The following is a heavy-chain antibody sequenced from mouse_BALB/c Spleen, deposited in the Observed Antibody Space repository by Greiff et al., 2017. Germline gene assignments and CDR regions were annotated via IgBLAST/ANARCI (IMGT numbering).Heavy chain of an antibody. J-gene: IGHJ4*01. CDR3: ASTGKVYYYAMDY. V-gene: IGHV5-17*02. CDR2: ISSGSSTI. Sequence: EVQVVESGGGLVQPGGSRKLSCAASGFTFSSFGMHWVRQAPEKGLEWVAYISSGSSTIYYADTVKGRFTISRDNPKNTLFLQMTSLRSEDTAMYYCASTGKVYYYAMDYWGQGTSVTVSS. D-gene: IGHD4-1*02. CDR1: GFTFSSFG.